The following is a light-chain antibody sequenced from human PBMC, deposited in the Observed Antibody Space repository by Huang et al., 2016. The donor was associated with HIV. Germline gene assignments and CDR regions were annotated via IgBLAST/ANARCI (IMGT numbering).Light chain of an antibody. CDR1: QSVSSSY. CDR3: QQYGSSPST. Sequence: EIVLTQSPATLSLSPGERATLSCGASQSVSSSYLAWYQQKPGLAPRLLIYAASSRATGIPDRFSGRGSGTDFTLTISRLEPEDFAVYYCQQYGSSPSTFGQGTRLEIK. CDR2: AAS. V-gene: IGKV3D-20*01. J-gene: IGKJ5*01.